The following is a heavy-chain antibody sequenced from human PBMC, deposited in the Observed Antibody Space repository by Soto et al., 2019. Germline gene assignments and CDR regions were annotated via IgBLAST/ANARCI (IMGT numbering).Heavy chain of an antibody. CDR3: ASPGGIVGANAEYFQH. Sequence: SETLSLTCAVYGGSFSGYYWSWIRQPPGKGLEWIGEINHSGSTNYNPSLKSRVTISVDTSKNQFSLKLSSVTAADTAVYYCASPGGIVGANAEYFQHWGQGTLVTVSS. V-gene: IGHV4-34*01. CDR2: INHSGST. D-gene: IGHD1-26*01. CDR1: GGSFSGYY. J-gene: IGHJ1*01.